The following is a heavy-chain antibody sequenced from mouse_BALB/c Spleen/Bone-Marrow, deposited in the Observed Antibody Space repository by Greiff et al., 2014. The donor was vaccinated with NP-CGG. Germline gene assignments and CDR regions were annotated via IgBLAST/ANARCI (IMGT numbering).Heavy chain of an antibody. D-gene: IGHD1-1*01. CDR2: IGVGGTFT. J-gene: IGHJ3*01. Sequence: EVKLMESGGDLVKPGGSLKLSCAASGFSFSGYGMSWGRRTPDKRLGWVANIGVGGTFTYYPDSVKGRFTISRDNAKNTLYLRMSSLKSEDTAMYYCARPFTTVVATVFAYWGQGTLVTVSA. CDR3: ARPFTTVVATVFAY. V-gene: IGHV5-6*01. CDR1: GFSFSGYG.